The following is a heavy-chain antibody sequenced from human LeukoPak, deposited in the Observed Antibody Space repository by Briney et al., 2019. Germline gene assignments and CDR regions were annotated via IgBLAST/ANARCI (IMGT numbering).Heavy chain of an antibody. CDR1: GYTFTGYY. V-gene: IGHV1-2*06. CDR2: INPNSGGT. CDR3: ARWKVAATRVSAYYFDY. J-gene: IGHJ4*02. D-gene: IGHD2-15*01. Sequence: ASVKVSCKASGYTFTGYYMHWVRQAPGQGLEWMGRINPNSGGTNYAQKFQGRVTMTRDTSISTAYMELSRLRSDDTAVYYCARWKVAATRVSAYYFDYWGQGTLVTVSS.